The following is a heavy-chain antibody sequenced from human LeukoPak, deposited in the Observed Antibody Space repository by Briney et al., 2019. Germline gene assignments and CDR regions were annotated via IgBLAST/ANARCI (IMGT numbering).Heavy chain of an antibody. CDR2: IYHSGST. D-gene: IGHD1-26*01. V-gene: IGHV4-30-2*01. Sequence: PSETLSLTCTVSGGSISSGGYYWSWIRQPPGKGLEWIGYIYHSGSTYYNPSLKSRVTISVDRSKNQFSLKLSSVTAADTAVYYCARGETNSGSFPFDYWGQGTLVTASS. CDR3: ARGETNSGSFPFDY. CDR1: GGSISSGGYY. J-gene: IGHJ4*02.